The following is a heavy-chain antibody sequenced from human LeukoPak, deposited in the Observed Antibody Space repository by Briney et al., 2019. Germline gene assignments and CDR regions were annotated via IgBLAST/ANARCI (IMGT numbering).Heavy chain of an antibody. CDR2: IRDKANAYAT. J-gene: IGHJ6*02. Sequence: PGGSLRLSCAASGFTFSGSAMHWVRQASGKGLEWVGRIRDKANAYATAYAASVKGRFTISRDDSKNTAYLQMNSLKTEDTAVYYCTSYSGYDSAGYSYGYYYYGMDVWGQGTTVTVSS. CDR3: TSYSGYDSAGYSYGYYYYGMDV. CDR1: GFTFSGSA. V-gene: IGHV3-73*01. D-gene: IGHD5-12*01.